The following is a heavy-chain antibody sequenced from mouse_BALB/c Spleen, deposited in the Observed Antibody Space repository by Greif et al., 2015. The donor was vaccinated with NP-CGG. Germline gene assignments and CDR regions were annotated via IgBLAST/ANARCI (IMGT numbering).Heavy chain of an antibody. CDR3: ARKYGNYFDY. CDR2: INPSTGCT. CDR1: GYTFTSYW. J-gene: IGHJ2*01. D-gene: IGHD2-10*02. V-gene: IGHV1-7*01. Sequence: QVQLQQSGAELAKPGASVKMSCKASGYTFTSYWMHWVKQRPGQGLEWIGYINPSTGCTEYNQKFKDKATLTADKSSSTAYMQLSSLTSEDSAVYYCARKYGNYFDYWGQGTTLTVSS.